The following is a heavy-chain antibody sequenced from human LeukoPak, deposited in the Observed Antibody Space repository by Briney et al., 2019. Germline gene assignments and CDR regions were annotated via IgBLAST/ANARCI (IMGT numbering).Heavy chain of an antibody. D-gene: IGHD3-10*01. CDR3: ARAMGFGEGSGDY. J-gene: IGHJ4*02. Sequence: GGSLRLSCAASGFTFSSYGMHWVRQAPGKGLEWVAFIRHDGSNQNYADSVKGRFTISRDNSKNTLYLQMNSLRVEDTAIYYCARAMGFGEGSGDYWGQGTLVTVSS. CDR2: IRHDGSNQ. V-gene: IGHV3-30*02. CDR1: GFTFSSYG.